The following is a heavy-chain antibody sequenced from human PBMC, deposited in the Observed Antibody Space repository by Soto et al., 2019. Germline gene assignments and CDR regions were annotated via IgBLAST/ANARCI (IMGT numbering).Heavy chain of an antibody. D-gene: IGHD6-13*01. CDR1: GFTFSTFG. Sequence: PGGSLRLSCAASGFTFSTFGMNWVRQAPGKGLEWISYISSSSTTIFYGGSVEGRFTVSRDNAENSLYLQMNSLRAEDTAVYYCARSYRSSWYHDYWGQGTLVTVSS. CDR2: ISSSSTTI. V-gene: IGHV3-48*01. CDR3: ARSYRSSWYHDY. J-gene: IGHJ4*02.